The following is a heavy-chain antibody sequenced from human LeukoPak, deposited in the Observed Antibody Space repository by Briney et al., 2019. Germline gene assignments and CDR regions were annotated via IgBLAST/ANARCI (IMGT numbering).Heavy chain of an antibody. CDR3: ARDGLQGQNFRGKNGYSYGSYYYYYYMDV. CDR2: SSPYNGNT. V-gene: IGHV1-18*01. CDR1: GYTFNTYG. J-gene: IGHJ6*03. Sequence: GASVKVSCKPSGYTFNTYGITWVRQAPGQGLEWMGWSSPYNGNTNYAQKFQGRVTMTTDTSTSTAYMELRSLRSDDTAVYYCARDGLQGQNFRGKNGYSYGSYYYYYYMDVWGKGTTVTVSS. D-gene: IGHD5-18*01.